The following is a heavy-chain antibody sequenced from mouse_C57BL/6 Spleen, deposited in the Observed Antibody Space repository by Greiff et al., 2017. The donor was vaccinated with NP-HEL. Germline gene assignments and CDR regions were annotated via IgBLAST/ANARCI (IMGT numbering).Heavy chain of an antibody. V-gene: IGHV5-17*01. Sequence: EVHLVESGGGLVKPGGSLKLSCAASGFTFSDYGMHWVRQAPEKGLEWVAYISSGSSTIYYADTVKGRFTISRDNAKNTLFLQMTSLRSEDTAMYYCARQQFITLMDYWGQGTSVTVSS. J-gene: IGHJ4*01. D-gene: IGHD1-1*01. CDR3: ARQQFITLMDY. CDR1: GFTFSDYG. CDR2: ISSGSSTI.